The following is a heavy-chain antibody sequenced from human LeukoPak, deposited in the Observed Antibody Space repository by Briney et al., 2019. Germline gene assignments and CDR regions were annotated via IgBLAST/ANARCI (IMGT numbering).Heavy chain of an antibody. V-gene: IGHV3-30*04. J-gene: IGHJ4*02. CDR3: AKVEGYCSSTSCPRY. CDR1: GFTFSSYV. D-gene: IGHD2-2*01. Sequence: GGSLRLSCAASGFTFSSYVMHWVRQAPGKGLEWVAVISYDGSNKYYADSVKGRFTISRDNSKNTLYLQMNSLRAEDTAVYYCAKVEGYCSSTSCPRYWGQGTLVTVSS. CDR2: ISYDGSNK.